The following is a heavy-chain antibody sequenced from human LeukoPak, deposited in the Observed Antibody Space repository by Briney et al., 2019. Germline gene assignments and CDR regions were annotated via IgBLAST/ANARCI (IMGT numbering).Heavy chain of an antibody. D-gene: IGHD1-1*01. CDR1: QFTFNGSW. V-gene: IGHV3-7*01. CDR3: AIWTSGNY. J-gene: IGHJ4*02. CDR2: MVPTGSQK. Sequence: SGGSLRLSCADSQFTFNGSWMNWVRQAPGKGLEWVANMVPTGSQKRYVDSVKGRSTISKDDPGTSLYLDMHSLRAEDTAIYYCAIWTSGNYWGQGTLVTVSS.